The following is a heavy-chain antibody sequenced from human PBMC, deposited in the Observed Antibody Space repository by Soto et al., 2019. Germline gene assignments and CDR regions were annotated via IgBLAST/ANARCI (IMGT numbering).Heavy chain of an antibody. V-gene: IGHV5-51*01. CDR2: IYPGDSDT. CDR3: ARYQRIGAVAGRAYYYYYGMDV. J-gene: IGHJ6*02. Sequence: PGESLKISCKGSGYSFTSYWIGWVRQMPGKGLEWMGIIYPGDSDTRYSPSFQGQVTISADKSISTAYLQWSSLKASDTAMYYCARYQRIGAVAGRAYYYYYGMDVWGQGTTVTVSS. CDR1: GYSFTSYW. D-gene: IGHD6-19*01.